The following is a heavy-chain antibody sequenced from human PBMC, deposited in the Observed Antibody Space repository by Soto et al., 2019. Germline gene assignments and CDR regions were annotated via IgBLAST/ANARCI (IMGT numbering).Heavy chain of an antibody. CDR3: ARSVAKYYYYGMDV. J-gene: IGHJ6*02. V-gene: IGHV1-69*12. D-gene: IGHD5-12*01. CDR2: IIPIFGTA. CDR1: GGTFSSYA. Sequence: QVQLVQSGAEVKKPGSSVKVSCKASGGTFSSYAISWVRQAPGQGLEWMGGIIPIFGTANYAQKFQGRVKITADESTSTGYIELSSLRSEDTAVYYCARSVAKYYYYGMDVWGPGNTVTVSS.